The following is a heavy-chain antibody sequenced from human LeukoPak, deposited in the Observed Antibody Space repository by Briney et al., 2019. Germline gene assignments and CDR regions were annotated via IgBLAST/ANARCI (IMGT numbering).Heavy chain of an antibody. CDR3: ARERDNDGYNCVRFDY. D-gene: IGHD5-24*01. V-gene: IGHV1-69*04. CDR2: IIPILGIA. CDR1: GGTFSSYA. Sequence: GASVKVSCKASGGTFSSYAISWVRQAPGQGLEWVGRIIPILGIANYAQKFQGRVTITADKSTSTAYMELSSLRSEDTAVYYCARERDNDGYNCVRFDYWGQGTLATVSS. J-gene: IGHJ4*02.